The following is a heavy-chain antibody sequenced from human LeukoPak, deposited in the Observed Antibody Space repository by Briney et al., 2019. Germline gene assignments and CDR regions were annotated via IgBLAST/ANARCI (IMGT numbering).Heavy chain of an antibody. D-gene: IGHD6-13*01. CDR1: GYTFTSYG. Sequence: GASVKVSCKASGYTFTSYGISWVRQAPGQGLEWMGWISAYNGNTNYAQKLQGRVTMTADTSTSTAYMELRSLRSDDTAVYYCAREVRWAAGTSRRKYDYWGQGTLVTVSS. CDR2: ISAYNGNT. J-gene: IGHJ4*02. V-gene: IGHV1-18*01. CDR3: AREVRWAAGTSRRKYDY.